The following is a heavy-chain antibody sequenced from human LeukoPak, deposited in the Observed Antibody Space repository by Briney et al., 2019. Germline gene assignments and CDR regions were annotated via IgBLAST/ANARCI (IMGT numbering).Heavy chain of an antibody. J-gene: IGHJ5*02. V-gene: IGHV4-39*01. CDR3: ARPRVEYYSPVPISWFDP. D-gene: IGHD4-11*01. CDR2: IYYSGST. Sequence: SETLSLTCTVSGGSISSSSYYWGWIRQPPGKGLEWIGSIYYSGSTYYNPSLKSRVTISVDTSKNQFSLKLSSVTAADTAVYYCARPRVEYYSPVPISWFDPWGQGTLVTVSS. CDR1: GGSISSSSYY.